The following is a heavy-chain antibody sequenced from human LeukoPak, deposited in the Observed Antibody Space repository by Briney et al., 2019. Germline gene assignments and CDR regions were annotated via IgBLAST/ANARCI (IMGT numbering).Heavy chain of an antibody. CDR2: IIPIFGTA. J-gene: IGHJ3*02. Sequence: SVKVSCKASGGTFSSYAISWVRQAPGQGLEWIGGIIPIFGTANYAQKFQGRVTITADESTSTAYMELSSLRSEDTAVYYCARGEPWVSAFDIWGQGTMVTVSS. CDR1: GGTFSSYA. V-gene: IGHV1-69*13. D-gene: IGHD1-14*01. CDR3: ARGEPWVSAFDI.